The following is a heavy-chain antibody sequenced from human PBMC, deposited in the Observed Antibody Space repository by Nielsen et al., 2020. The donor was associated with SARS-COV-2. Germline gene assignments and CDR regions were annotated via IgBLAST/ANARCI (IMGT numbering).Heavy chain of an antibody. J-gene: IGHJ3*02. CDR3: AHRRVFDAFDI. CDR2: IFSNDEK. Sequence: SGPTLVKPTETLTLTCTVSGFSLSNARMGVSWIRQPPGKALEWLAHIFSNDEKSYSTSLKSRLTITKDTSKNQVVLTMTNMDPVDTATYYCAHRRVFDAFDIWGQGTMVTVSS. V-gene: IGHV2-26*01. D-gene: IGHD6-6*01. CDR1: GFSLSNARMG.